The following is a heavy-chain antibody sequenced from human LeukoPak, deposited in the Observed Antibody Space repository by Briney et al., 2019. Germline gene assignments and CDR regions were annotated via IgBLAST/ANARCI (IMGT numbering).Heavy chain of an antibody. V-gene: IGHV3-9*03. CDR1: GFTFDDYA. Sequence: GRSLRLSCAASGFTFDDYAMQWVRQAPGKGLEWVSGISWNSGSIGYADSVKGRFTISRDNAKNSLYLQMNSLRAEDMALYYCAKDKAYSSSCIDYWGQGTLVTVSS. CDR2: ISWNSGSI. J-gene: IGHJ4*02. CDR3: AKDKAYSSSCIDY. D-gene: IGHD6-13*01.